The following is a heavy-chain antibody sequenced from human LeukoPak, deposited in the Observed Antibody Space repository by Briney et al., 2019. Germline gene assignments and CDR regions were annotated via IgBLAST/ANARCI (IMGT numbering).Heavy chain of an antibody. D-gene: IGHD3-16*02. CDR3: ATYDYVWGSYRPSFDY. CDR2: INHSGST. V-gene: IGHV4-34*01. CDR1: GGSFSGYY. J-gene: IGHJ4*02. Sequence: PSETLSLTCAVYGGSFSGYYWSWIRQPPGKGLEWIGEINHSGSTNYNPSLKSRVTISVDTSKNQFSLKLSSVTAADTAVYYCATYDYVWGSYRPSFDYWGQGTLVTVSS.